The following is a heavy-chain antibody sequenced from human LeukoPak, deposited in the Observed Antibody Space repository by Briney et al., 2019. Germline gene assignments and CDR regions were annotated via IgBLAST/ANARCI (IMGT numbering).Heavy chain of an antibody. Sequence: SQTLSLTCTVSGDSISSGSYYWSWIRQPAGKGLEWIGRIYTSGSTNYNPSLKSRVTISVDTSKNQFSLKLSSVTAADTAVYYCARGVDSSGWYELAPGLCYFDYWGQGTLVTVSS. J-gene: IGHJ4*02. D-gene: IGHD6-19*01. CDR3: ARGVDSSGWYELAPGLCYFDY. V-gene: IGHV4-61*02. CDR1: GDSISSGSYY. CDR2: IYTSGST.